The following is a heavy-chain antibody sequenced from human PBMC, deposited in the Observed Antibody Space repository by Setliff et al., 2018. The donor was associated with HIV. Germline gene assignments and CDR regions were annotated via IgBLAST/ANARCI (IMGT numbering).Heavy chain of an antibody. CDR2: IYYSGST. CDR1: GGSISSSSYY. J-gene: IGHJ4*02. V-gene: IGHV4-39*01. D-gene: IGHD3-10*01. CDR3: ARDYFGSLDY. Sequence: SETLSLTCTVSGGSISSSSYYWGWIRQPPGKGLEWIGSIYYSGSTYYNPSLKSRVTISVDTPKNQFSLRLDSVTAADTAIHYCARDYFGSLDYWGQGTLVTVSS.